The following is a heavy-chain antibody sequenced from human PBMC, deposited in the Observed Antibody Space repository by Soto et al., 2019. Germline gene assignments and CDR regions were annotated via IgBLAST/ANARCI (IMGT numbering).Heavy chain of an antibody. D-gene: IGHD6-19*01. J-gene: IGHJ5*02. CDR1: GGSVSSGSYY. CDR2: IYYSGST. Sequence: SETLSLTCTVSGGSVSSGSYYWSWIRQPPGKGLEWIGYIYYSGSTNYNPSLKSRVTISVDTSKNQFSLKLSSVTAADTAVYYCARDAVAAVAGGWFDPWGQGTLVTVSS. V-gene: IGHV4-61*01. CDR3: ARDAVAAVAGGWFDP.